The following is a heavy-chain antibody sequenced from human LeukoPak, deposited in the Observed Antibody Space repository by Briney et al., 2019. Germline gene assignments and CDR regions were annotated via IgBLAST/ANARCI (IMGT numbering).Heavy chain of an antibody. J-gene: IGHJ4*02. CDR2: IYYSGNT. CDR3: TAQGGWYIDY. Sequence: PSETLSLTCTVSGGSISSYYWSWIRQPPGKGLEWIGHIYYSGNTNYNPSLKSRVTISIDTSKDQFSLRLSSVTAADTAVYYCTAQGGWYIDYWGQGTLVTVSS. V-gene: IGHV4-59*01. D-gene: IGHD6-19*01. CDR1: GGSISSYY.